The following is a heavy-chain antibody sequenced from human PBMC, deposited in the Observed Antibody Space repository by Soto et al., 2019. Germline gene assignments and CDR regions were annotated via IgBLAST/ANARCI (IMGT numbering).Heavy chain of an antibody. CDR3: ARGLTAGESSGPDY. Sequence: QVQLVESGGGVVQPGRSLRLSCAASGFTFSSYGMHWVRQTPGKGLEWVALIWYDGRKKYYADSVKGRFTISRDNSKNTLDLQMNSLRVEDMAVYYCARGLTAGESSGPDYWGQGTLVIVSS. V-gene: IGHV3-33*01. D-gene: IGHD3-16*01. CDR2: IWYDGRKK. CDR1: GFTFSSYG. J-gene: IGHJ4*02.